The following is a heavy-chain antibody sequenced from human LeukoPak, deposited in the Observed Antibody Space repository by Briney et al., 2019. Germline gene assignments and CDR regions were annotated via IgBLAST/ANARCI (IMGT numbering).Heavy chain of an antibody. CDR2: IIPISGTA. Sequence: ASVKVSCKASGGTFSSYAISWVRQAPGQGLEWMGGIIPISGTANYAQKFQGRVTITTDESTSTAYMGLSSLRSEDTAVYYCAGGDYGDSPFYYYYYMDVWGKGTTVTVSS. CDR3: AGGDYGDSPFYYYYYMDV. CDR1: GGTFSSYA. J-gene: IGHJ6*03. V-gene: IGHV1-69*05. D-gene: IGHD4-17*01.